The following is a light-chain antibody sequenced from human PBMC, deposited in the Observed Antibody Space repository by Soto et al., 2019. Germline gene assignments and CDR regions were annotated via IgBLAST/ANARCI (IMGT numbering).Light chain of an antibody. J-gene: IGKJ5*01. V-gene: IGKV3-15*01. CDR2: DAS. Sequence: EIVMTQSPATVSVSPGERATLSCRASQSVSSSYLAWYQQKPGQAPRILMYDASTRATGIPARFSGSGSGTEFTLTISSLQSEDFAVYYCQQYHNWPITFGQGTRLEVK. CDR1: QSVSSSY. CDR3: QQYHNWPIT.